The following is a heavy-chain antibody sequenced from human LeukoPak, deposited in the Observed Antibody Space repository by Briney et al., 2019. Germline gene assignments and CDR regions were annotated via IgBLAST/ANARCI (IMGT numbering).Heavy chain of an antibody. D-gene: IGHD6-19*01. Sequence: SETLSLTCTVSGGSISSSSYYWGWIRQPPGKGLEWIGSIYYSGSTYYNPSLKSRVTISVDTSKNQFSLKLSSVTAADTAVYYCAREGIAVAGTEYFDYWGQGTLVTVSS. V-gene: IGHV4-39*07. CDR1: GGSISSSSYY. J-gene: IGHJ4*02. CDR3: AREGIAVAGTEYFDY. CDR2: IYYSGST.